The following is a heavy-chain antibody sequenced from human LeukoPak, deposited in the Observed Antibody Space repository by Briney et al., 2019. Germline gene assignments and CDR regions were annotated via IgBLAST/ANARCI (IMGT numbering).Heavy chain of an antibody. D-gene: IGHD6-13*01. CDR1: GFTFSSYE. CDR2: ISSSGSTI. Sequence: GGSLRLSCAASGFTFSSYEMNWVRQAPGKGLEWVSYISSSGSTIYYADSVKGRFTISRDNAKNSLYLQMNSLRAEDTAVYYCARAYSSSWTDYYSYYMDVWGKGTTVTISS. V-gene: IGHV3-48*03. CDR3: ARAYSSSWTDYYSYYMDV. J-gene: IGHJ6*03.